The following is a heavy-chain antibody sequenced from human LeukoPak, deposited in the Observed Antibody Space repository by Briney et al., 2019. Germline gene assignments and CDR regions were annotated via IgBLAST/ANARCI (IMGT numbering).Heavy chain of an antibody. V-gene: IGHV1-69*01. CDR2: IIPIFGTA. D-gene: IGHD5-24*01. CDR3: ARDRRDDYNYDAFDI. CDR1: GGTFSSYA. J-gene: IGHJ3*02. Sequence: GASVKVSCKASGGTFSSYAISWVRQAPGQGLEWMGGIIPIFGTANYAQKFQGRVTITADESTSTAYMELSSLRSEDTAVYYCARDRRDDYNYDAFDIWGQGTMVTVSS.